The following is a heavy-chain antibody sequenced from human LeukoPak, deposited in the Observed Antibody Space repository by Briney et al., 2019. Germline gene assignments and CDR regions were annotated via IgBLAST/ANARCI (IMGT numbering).Heavy chain of an antibody. CDR2: IYYSGST. D-gene: IGHD3-22*01. J-gene: IGHJ3*02. CDR3: ARSGSPYYYDSSGYSRSAFDI. CDR1: GGSISSGDYY. V-gene: IGHV4-30-4*01. Sequence: SETLSLTCTVSGGSISSGDYYWSWIRQPPGKGLEWIGYIYYSGSTYYNPSLKSRVTISVGTSKNQFSLKLSSMTAADTAVYYCARSGSPYYYDSSGYSRSAFDIWGQGTMVTVSS.